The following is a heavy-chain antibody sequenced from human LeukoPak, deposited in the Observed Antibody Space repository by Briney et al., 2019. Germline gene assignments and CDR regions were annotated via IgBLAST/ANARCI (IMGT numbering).Heavy chain of an antibody. Sequence: SETLSLTCAVYGGSFSGYNWSWIRQPPGKGLEWIGEINHSGSTNYNPSLKSRVTISVDTSKNQFSLKLSSVTAADTAVYYCARDRGYGDYNDAFDIWGQGTMVTVSS. CDR2: INHSGST. J-gene: IGHJ3*02. D-gene: IGHD4-17*01. V-gene: IGHV4-34*01. CDR3: ARDRGYGDYNDAFDI. CDR1: GGSFSGYN.